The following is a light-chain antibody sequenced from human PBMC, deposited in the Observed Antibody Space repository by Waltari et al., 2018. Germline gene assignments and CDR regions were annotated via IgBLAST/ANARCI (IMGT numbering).Light chain of an antibody. CDR3: HQYGNSPYT. CDR2: GAS. CDR1: QIVGSGS. Sequence: EIVLTQSPDTLSLSPGERATLSCRASQIVGSGSLAWYKQIRGQAPRLLIYGASIRATGIPNRLSGSVSATDFTLTINRLEPEDFAVYYCHQYGNSPYTFGQGTKLQIK. J-gene: IGKJ2*01. V-gene: IGKV3-20*01.